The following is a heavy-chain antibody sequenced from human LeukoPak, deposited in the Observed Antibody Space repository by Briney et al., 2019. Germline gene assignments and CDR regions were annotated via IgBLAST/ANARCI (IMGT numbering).Heavy chain of an antibody. V-gene: IGHV4-4*07. CDR1: GGSIISYY. Sequence: PSETLSLTCTVSGGSIISYYWTWIRQPAGKGLEWIGRIYTSGSTNYNPSLKSRVTISVDTSKNQFSLKLSSVTAADTAVYYCASSTDDSSGYYYRQIYYYYYMDVWGKGTTVTVSS. D-gene: IGHD3-22*01. CDR3: ASSTDDSSGYYYRQIYYYYYMDV. CDR2: IYTSGST. J-gene: IGHJ6*03.